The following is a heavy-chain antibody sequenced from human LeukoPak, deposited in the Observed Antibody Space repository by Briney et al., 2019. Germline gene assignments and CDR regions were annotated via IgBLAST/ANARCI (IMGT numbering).Heavy chain of an antibody. V-gene: IGHV3-66*01. D-gene: IGHD5-12*01. J-gene: IGHJ4*02. CDR1: GLTVSSNY. Sequence: GGSLRLSCAASGLTVSSNYMSWVRQAPGKGLEWVSLIYSGSSTYYADSVKGRFTISRDKSKNTLYLQMSSLRVEDTAVYYCAMGAIVATIDYWGQGTLVSVSS. CDR3: AMGAIVATIDY. CDR2: IYSGSST.